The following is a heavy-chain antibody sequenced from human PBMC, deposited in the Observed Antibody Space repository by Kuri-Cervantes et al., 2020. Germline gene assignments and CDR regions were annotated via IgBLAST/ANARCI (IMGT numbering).Heavy chain of an antibody. J-gene: IGHJ6*02. CDR3: AREGVATGWGMDV. Sequence: GESLKISCAASGFTFSSYGMHWVRQAPGKGLEWVANIKQDGSEKYYVDSVKGRFTISRDNAKNSLYLQMNSLRAEDTAVYYCAREGVATGWGMDVWGQGTTVTVSS. CDR1: GFTFSSYG. CDR2: IKQDGSEK. V-gene: IGHV3-7*01. D-gene: IGHD5-12*01.